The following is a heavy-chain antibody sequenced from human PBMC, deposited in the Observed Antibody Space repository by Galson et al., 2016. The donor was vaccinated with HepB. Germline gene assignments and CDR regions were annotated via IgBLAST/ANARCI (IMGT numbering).Heavy chain of an antibody. J-gene: IGHJ4*02. CDR3: ASEILGHCSGGSCYTGDH. V-gene: IGHV3-30-3*01. CDR2: LSYDGSNE. CDR1: GFTFSWYV. D-gene: IGHD2-15*01. Sequence: SLRLSCAVSGFTFSWYVMYWVRQAPGKGLEWVAVLSYDGSNEYYADSVKGRFTISRDNSKNTLYLQMNSLRGEDTAVYYCASEILGHCSGGSCYTGDHWGQGTLVTVSS.